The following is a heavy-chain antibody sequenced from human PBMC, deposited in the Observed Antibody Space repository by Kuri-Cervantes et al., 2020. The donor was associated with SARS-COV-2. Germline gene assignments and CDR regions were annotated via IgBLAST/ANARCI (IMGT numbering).Heavy chain of an antibody. V-gene: IGHV3-23*01. CDR3: AKDLLEYYDFWSGYYTGEYGMDV. CDR1: GFTSSSYA. Sequence: SLKISCAASGFTSSSYAMSWVRQAPGKGLEWVSAISGSGGSTYYADSVKGRFTISRDNSKNTLYLQMNSLRAEDTAVYYCAKDLLEYYDFWSGYYTGEYGMDVWGQGTTITVSS. D-gene: IGHD3-3*01. J-gene: IGHJ6*02. CDR2: ISGSGGST.